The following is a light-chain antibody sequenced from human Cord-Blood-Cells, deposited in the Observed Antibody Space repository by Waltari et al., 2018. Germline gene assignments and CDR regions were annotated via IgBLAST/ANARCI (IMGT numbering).Light chain of an antibody. J-gene: IGLJ3*02. CDR3: CSYAGSSTFV. CDR1: SSNIGSNY. Sequence: QSVLTQPPSASGTPGQRVTISCSGSSSNIGSNYVYWYQQLPGTAPKLLIYRNNQRPSGVSNRFSGSKSGNTASLTISGLQAEDEADYYCCSYAGSSTFVFGGGTKLTVL. V-gene: IGLV1-47*01. CDR2: RNN.